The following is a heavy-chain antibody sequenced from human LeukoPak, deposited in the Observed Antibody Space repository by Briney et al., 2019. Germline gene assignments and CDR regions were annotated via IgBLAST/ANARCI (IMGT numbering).Heavy chain of an antibody. CDR2: ISAYNGNT. CDR1: GYTFTSYG. V-gene: IGHV1-18*01. D-gene: IGHD3-22*01. CDR3: ARGTPITRYDSSGKRPYNWFDP. J-gene: IGHJ5*02. Sequence: ASVKVSCKASGYTFTSYGISWVRQAPGQGLEWMGWISAYNGNTNYAQKLQGRVTMTTDTSTSTAYMELRSLRSDDTAVYYCARGTPITRYDSSGKRPYNWFDPWGQGTLVTVSS.